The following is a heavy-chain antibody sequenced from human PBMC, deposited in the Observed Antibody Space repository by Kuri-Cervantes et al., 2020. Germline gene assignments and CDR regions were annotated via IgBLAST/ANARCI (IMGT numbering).Heavy chain of an antibody. Sequence: ASVKVSCKASGYTFTSYDINWVRQATGQGLEWMGWMNPNSGNTNYAQKLQGRVTMTTDTSTSTAYMELRSLRSDDTAVYYCARCYDLLSGMDVWGQGTTVTVSS. D-gene: IGHD3/OR15-3a*01. J-gene: IGHJ6*02. V-gene: IGHV1-18*01. CDR3: ARCYDLLSGMDV. CDR1: GYTFTSYD. CDR2: MNPNSGNT.